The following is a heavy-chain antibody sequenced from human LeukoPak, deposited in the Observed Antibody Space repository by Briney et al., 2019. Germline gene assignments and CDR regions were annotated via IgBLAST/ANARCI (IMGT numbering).Heavy chain of an antibody. V-gene: IGHV3-66*01. CDR3: ARDQSSGWFYFDY. Sequence: GGSLRLSCAASGFTVSSNYMSWVRQASGKGLEWVSVIYSGGSTYYADSVNGRFTISRDNSKNTLYLQMNSLRAEDTAVYYCARDQSSGWFYFDYWGQGTLVTVSS. D-gene: IGHD6-19*01. J-gene: IGHJ4*02. CDR1: GFTVSSNY. CDR2: IYSGGST.